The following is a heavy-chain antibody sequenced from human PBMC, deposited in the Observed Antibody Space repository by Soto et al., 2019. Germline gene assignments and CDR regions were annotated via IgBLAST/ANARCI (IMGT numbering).Heavy chain of an antibody. CDR2: IKQDGSEK. V-gene: IGHV3-7*05. D-gene: IGHD6-13*01. CDR3: ARDPLFKAAAAFYYYYGMDV. Sequence: PGGSLGLSCAASGFTFSSYWMSWVRQAPGKGLEWVANIKQDGSEKYYVDSVKGRFTISRDNAKNSLYLQMNSLRAEDTAVYYCARDPLFKAAAAFYYYYGMDVWGQGTTVTVSS. CDR1: GFTFSSYW. J-gene: IGHJ6*02.